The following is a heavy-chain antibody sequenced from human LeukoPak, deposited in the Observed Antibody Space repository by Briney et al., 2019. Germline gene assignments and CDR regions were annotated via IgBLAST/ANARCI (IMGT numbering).Heavy chain of an antibody. CDR1: GFTFSSYA. D-gene: IGHD1-26*01. CDR3: ARDLSGGYFPYYFDY. V-gene: IGHV3-30-3*01. CDR2: ISYDGSNK. J-gene: IGHJ4*02. Sequence: GGSLRLSCAASGFTFSSYAMHWVRQAPGKGLEWVAVISYDGSNKYYADSVKGRFTISRDNSKNTLYLQMNSLRAEDTAVYYCARDLSGGYFPYYFDYWGQGTLVTVSS.